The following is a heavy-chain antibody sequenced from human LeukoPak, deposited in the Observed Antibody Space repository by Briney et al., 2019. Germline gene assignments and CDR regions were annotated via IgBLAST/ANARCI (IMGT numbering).Heavy chain of an antibody. CDR3: ARVADILTGYYLDY. V-gene: IGHV4-59*01. D-gene: IGHD3-9*01. CDR1: GGSISSYY. Sequence: PSETLSLTCTVSGGSISSYYWSWIRQPPGKGLEWIGYIYYSGSTNYNPSLKGRVTISVDTSKNQFSLKLSSVTAADTAVYYCARVADILTGYYLDYWGQGTLVTVSS. J-gene: IGHJ4*02. CDR2: IYYSGST.